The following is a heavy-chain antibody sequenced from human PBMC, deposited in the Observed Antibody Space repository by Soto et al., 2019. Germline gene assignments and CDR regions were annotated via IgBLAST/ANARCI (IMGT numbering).Heavy chain of an antibody. D-gene: IGHD3-22*01. CDR1: GGTFSSYA. CDR2: IIPIFGTA. CDR3: ARPCQTYYYDSSGYHPAPYGMDV. V-gene: IGHV1-69*01. Sequence: QVQLVQSGAEVKKPGASVKVSCKASGGTFSSYAISWVRQAPGQRLEWMGGIIPIFGTANYAQKLQGRVTITADESTCTAYMELSSLRSEDTAVYYCARPCQTYYYDSSGYHPAPYGMDVWGQGTTVTVSS. J-gene: IGHJ6*02.